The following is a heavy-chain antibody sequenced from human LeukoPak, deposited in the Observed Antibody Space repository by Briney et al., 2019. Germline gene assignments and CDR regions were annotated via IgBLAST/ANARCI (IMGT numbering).Heavy chain of an antibody. V-gene: IGHV4-39*01. CDR2: IYYSGST. J-gene: IGHJ5*02. CDR1: GGSISSSSYY. CDR3: ARRIAAARRPPTNWFDP. Sequence: SETLSLTCTASGGSISSSSYYWGWIRQPPGKGLEWIGSIYYSGSTYYNPSLKSRVTISVDTSKNQFSLKLSSVTAADTAVYYCARRIAAARRPPTNWFDPWGQGTLVTVSS. D-gene: IGHD6-13*01.